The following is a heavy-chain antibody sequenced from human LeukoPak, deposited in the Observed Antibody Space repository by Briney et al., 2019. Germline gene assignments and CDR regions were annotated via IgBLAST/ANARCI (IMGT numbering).Heavy chain of an antibody. Sequence: GGSLRLSCAASGFTFSTYAMTWVRQAPGKGLQWVSTISVSGESTYYADSVKGRFTISRGSSKSTLYLQMNSLRDEDTAVYYCAIYGSGSYYNGLYWGQGTLVTVSS. J-gene: IGHJ4*02. V-gene: IGHV3-23*01. CDR1: GFTFSTYA. CDR2: ISVSGEST. D-gene: IGHD3-10*01. CDR3: AIYGSGSYYNGLY.